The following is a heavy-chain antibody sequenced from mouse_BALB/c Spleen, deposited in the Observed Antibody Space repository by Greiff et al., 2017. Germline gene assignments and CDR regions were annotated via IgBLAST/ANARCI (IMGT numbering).Heavy chain of an antibody. CDR3: AREVPQRFDY. CDR1: GFNINDSS. CDR2: IDPANGNT. Sequence: VQLKQSGAELVKPGASVKLSCTASGFNINDSSMHWVKQRPEQGLEWIGRIDPANGNTKYDPKFQGKATITADTSSNTAYLQLLSLTSEDTAVYYCAREVPQRFDYWGQGTTLTVSS. V-gene: IGHV14-3*02. J-gene: IGHJ2*01.